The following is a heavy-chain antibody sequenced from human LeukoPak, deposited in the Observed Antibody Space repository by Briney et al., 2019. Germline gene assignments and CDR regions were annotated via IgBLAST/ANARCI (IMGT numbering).Heavy chain of an antibody. J-gene: IGHJ6*02. Sequence: PRGPLRLSCAASGFTVSSNYMSWVRQAPGKGLEWVSVIYSGGSTYYADSVKGRFTISRDNSKNTLYLQMNSLRAEDTAVYYCARDGSGSWTCYYYGMDVWGQGTTVTVSS. D-gene: IGHD1-26*01. CDR2: IYSGGST. CDR3: ARDGSGSWTCYYYGMDV. V-gene: IGHV3-53*01. CDR1: GFTVSSNY.